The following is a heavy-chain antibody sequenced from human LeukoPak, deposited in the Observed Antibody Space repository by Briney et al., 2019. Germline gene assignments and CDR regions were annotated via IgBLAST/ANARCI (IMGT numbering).Heavy chain of an antibody. D-gene: IGHD2-21*01. CDR2: INHRGST. CDR1: GGSFSGYY. J-gene: IGHJ4*02. V-gene: IGHV4-34*01. CDR3: ARGDSSEGLNY. Sequence: SETLSLTCAVYGGSFSGYYWSWIRQPPGKGLEWIGEINHRGSTKYNPSLKSRVTISVDTSKNQFSLKVTSVTAADTAVYYCARGDSSEGLNYWGQGTLVTVSS.